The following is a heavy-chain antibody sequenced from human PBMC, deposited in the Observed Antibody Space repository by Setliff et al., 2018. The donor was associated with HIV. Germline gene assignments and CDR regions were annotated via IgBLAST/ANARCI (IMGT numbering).Heavy chain of an antibody. CDR2: ISPDDSDT. J-gene: IGHJ5*02. CDR1: GYVFTNYW. D-gene: IGHD3-3*01. V-gene: IGHV5-51*01. Sequence: GEYLKISCKSSGYVFTNYWIGWVRQMPGKGLEWMGIISPDDSDTRYSPSFQGQVTISVDKSTSTAYLQWSSLKASDSAIYYCARHFGISYRSPFDPWGQGTLVTVSS. CDR3: ARHFGISYRSPFDP.